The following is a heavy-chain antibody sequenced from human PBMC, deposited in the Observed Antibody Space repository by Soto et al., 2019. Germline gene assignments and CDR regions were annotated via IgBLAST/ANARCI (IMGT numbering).Heavy chain of an antibody. CDR2: ISYDGSNK. CDR3: AKSIWFGESIDAFDI. CDR1: GFTFSSYG. D-gene: IGHD3-10*01. Sequence: QVQLVESGGGVVQSGRSLRLSCAASGFTFSSYGMHWVRQAPGKGLEWVAVISYDGSNKYYADSVKGRFTISRDNSKNTLYLQMNSLRAEDTAVYYCAKSIWFGESIDAFDIWGQGTMVTVSS. J-gene: IGHJ3*02. V-gene: IGHV3-30*18.